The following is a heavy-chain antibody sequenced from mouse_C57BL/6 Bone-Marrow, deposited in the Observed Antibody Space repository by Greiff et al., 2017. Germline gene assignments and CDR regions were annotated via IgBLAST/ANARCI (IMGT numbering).Heavy chain of an antibody. CDR1: GYAFTNYL. V-gene: IGHV1-54*01. D-gene: IGHD1-1*01. CDR2: INPGSGGT. Sequence: VQLQQSGAELVRPGTSVKVSCKASGYAFTNYLIEWVKQRPGQGLEWIGVINPGSGGTNYNEKFKGKATLTADKSSSTADMQLSSLTSDDSAVYCCARRGDYGSPWFAYWGQGTLVTVAA. J-gene: IGHJ3*01. CDR3: ARRGDYGSPWFAY.